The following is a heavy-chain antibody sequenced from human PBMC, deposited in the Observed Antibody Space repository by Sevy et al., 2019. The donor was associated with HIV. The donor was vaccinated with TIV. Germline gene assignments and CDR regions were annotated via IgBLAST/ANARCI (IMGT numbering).Heavy chain of an antibody. J-gene: IGHJ4*02. Sequence: ASVKVSCQVSGYTLSDLSMYWVRQAPGKGLEWMGGFDPEDGETIYAQTFQGGVTMTDDTSTDTAYMELSSLRSEDTAVYYCATLEYFYDTSGYSSGDYWGQGTLVTVSS. D-gene: IGHD3-22*01. CDR1: GYTLSDLS. CDR2: FDPEDGET. CDR3: ATLEYFYDTSGYSSGDY. V-gene: IGHV1-24*01.